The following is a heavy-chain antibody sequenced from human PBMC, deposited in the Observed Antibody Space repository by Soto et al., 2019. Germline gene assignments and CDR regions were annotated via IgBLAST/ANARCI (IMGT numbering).Heavy chain of an antibody. CDR3: ARGPIAYNYYDSSGYYYGWHAFDI. D-gene: IGHD3-22*01. Sequence: PSQTLSLTCAISWDSVSSNSAACNWIRPSPSRGLEWLGRTYYRSKWYNDYAVSVKSRITINPDTSKNQFSLQLNSVTPEDTAVYYCARGPIAYNYYDSSGYYYGWHAFDIWGQGTMVTVSS. CDR2: TYYRSKWYN. CDR1: WDSVSSNSAA. J-gene: IGHJ3*02. V-gene: IGHV6-1*01.